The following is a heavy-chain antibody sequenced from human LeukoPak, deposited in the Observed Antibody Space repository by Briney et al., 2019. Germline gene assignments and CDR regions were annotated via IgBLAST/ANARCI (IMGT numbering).Heavy chain of an antibody. CDR2: INPNSGGT. Sequence: VASVKVSCEASGYTFTGYYMHWVRQAPGQGLEWMGWINPNSGGTNYAQKFQGRVTMTRDTSISTAYMELSRLRSDDTAVYYCAREMGGSGWYHTFDYWGQGTLVTVSS. CDR3: AREMGGSGWYHTFDY. D-gene: IGHD6-19*01. J-gene: IGHJ4*02. V-gene: IGHV1-2*02. CDR1: GYTFTGYY.